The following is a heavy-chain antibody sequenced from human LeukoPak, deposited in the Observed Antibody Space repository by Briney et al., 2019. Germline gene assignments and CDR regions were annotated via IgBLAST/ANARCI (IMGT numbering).Heavy chain of an antibody. Sequence: GGSLRLSCAASGFTFYTYAMTWVRQAPGKGLEWVSALDAGGGNTYYADSVKGRFTISRDNSKNTVYLQMNSLSAEDTAVYYCAKDEGYDPIYHLESWGQGTLVTVSS. CDR2: LDAGGGNT. CDR1: GFTFYTYA. V-gene: IGHV3-23*01. J-gene: IGHJ4*02. CDR3: AKDEGYDPIYHLES. D-gene: IGHD5-12*01.